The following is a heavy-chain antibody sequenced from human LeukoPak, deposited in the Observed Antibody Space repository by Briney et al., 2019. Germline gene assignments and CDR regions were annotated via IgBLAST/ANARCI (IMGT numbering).Heavy chain of an antibody. CDR2: ISPRSETK. V-gene: IGHV3-48*01. D-gene: IGHD4-11*01. CDR3: ARVEGPTVNTMYYDL. CDR1: GFTFRNHG. Sequence: GGSLRLSCVASGFTFRNHGMIWVRQAPGKGLEWLSYISPRSETKNYADSMKDGFTISRDDAENSVYLHMNSLRAEDTAVYYCARVEGPTVNTMYYDLWGQGTLVTVSS. J-gene: IGHJ4*02.